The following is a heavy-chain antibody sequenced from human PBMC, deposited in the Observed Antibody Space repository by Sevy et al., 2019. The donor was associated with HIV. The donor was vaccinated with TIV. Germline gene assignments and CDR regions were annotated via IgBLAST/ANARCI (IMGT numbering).Heavy chain of an antibody. CDR1: GFAFSDHG. D-gene: IGHD4-17*01. CDR2: ISYDGNNR. J-gene: IGHJ4*02. V-gene: IGHV3-30*18. Sequence: GGSLRLSCAASGFAFSDHGMHWVRQAPGKGLDWVAAISYDGNNRYYADSVKGRFTSSRDNSKITLYLQMDSVRPEDTAVYYCAKEDYGGNLPNYFASWGQGTRLTASS. CDR3: AKEDYGGNLPNYFAS.